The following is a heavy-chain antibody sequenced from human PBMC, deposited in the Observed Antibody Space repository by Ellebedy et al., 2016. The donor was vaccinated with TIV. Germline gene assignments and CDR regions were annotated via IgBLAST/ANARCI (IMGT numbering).Heavy chain of an antibody. CDR2: ISCNSGSI. CDR3: AKTPREGYCSSTSCYGDAFDI. D-gene: IGHD2-2*01. CDR1: GFTFDDYA. Sequence: SLKISCAASGFTFDDYAMHWVRQAPGKGLEWVSGISCNSGSIGYADSVKGRFTISRDNAKNSLYLQMHSLRAEDTALYYCAKTPREGYCSSTSCYGDAFDIWGQGTMVTVSS. V-gene: IGHV3-9*01. J-gene: IGHJ3*02.